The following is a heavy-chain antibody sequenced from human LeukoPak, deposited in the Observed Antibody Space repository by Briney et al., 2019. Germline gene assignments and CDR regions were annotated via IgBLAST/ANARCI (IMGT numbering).Heavy chain of an antibody. V-gene: IGHV3-7*01. J-gene: IGHJ3*02. D-gene: IGHD6-13*01. CDR1: GFTFSSYW. CDR2: IKQDGSEK. Sequence: GGSLRLSCAASGFTFSSYWISWVRQAPGKGLEWVANIKQDGSEKYYVDSVKGRFTISRDNAKNSPYLQMNSLRAEDTAVYYCARDVVSSSWVLYKDAFDIWGQGTMVTVSS. CDR3: ARDVVSSSWVLYKDAFDI.